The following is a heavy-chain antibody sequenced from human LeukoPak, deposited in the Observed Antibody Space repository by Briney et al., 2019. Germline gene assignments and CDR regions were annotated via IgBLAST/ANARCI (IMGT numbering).Heavy chain of an antibody. CDR2: INPAGSET. J-gene: IGHJ4*02. D-gene: IGHD2-15*01. Sequence: GGSLGLSCAASGFSFSAYWMTWVRQAPGTGLEWVANINPAGSETYYVDPVKGRFSISRDNAKNLVYLQMNSLRAEDTAVYHCARFGYVAAVDVWGQGTPATVSS. CDR1: GFSFSAYW. CDR3: ARFGYVAAVDV. V-gene: IGHV3-7*01.